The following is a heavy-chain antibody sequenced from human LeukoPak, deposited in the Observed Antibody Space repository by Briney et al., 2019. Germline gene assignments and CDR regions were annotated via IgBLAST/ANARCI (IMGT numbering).Heavy chain of an antibody. V-gene: IGHV3-7*01. J-gene: IGHJ6*02. D-gene: IGHD4-17*01. CDR2: INQDGSEK. CDR1: GFTFSSYW. CDR3: ARDWYGDYAYYYYSGMDV. Sequence: GGSLRLSCAASGFTFSSYWINWVRQAPGKGLEWVANINQDGSEKYYVDSVKGRFTISRDNAKNSLYPQMNSLRAEDTAVYYCARDWYGDYAYYYYSGMDVWGQGTTVTVSS.